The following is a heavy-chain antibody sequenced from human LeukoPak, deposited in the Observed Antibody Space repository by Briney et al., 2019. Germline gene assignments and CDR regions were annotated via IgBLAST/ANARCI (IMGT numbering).Heavy chain of an antibody. D-gene: IGHD4-17*01. Sequence: SGTLSLTCAVSGGSIISGNWWTWVRQPPGKGLEWIGEVYHSGSSNYIPSLKSRVTISVDKSKNQFSLNLTSVTAADTAVYYCIHGDYPWGQGTLVTVSS. CDR3: IHGDYP. CDR1: GGSIISGNW. J-gene: IGHJ5*02. CDR2: VYHSGSS. V-gene: IGHV4-4*02.